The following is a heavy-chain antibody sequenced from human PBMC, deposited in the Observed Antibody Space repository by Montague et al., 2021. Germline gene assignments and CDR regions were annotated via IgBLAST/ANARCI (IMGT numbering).Heavy chain of an antibody. D-gene: IGHD3-22*01. CDR2: IFHNGST. CDR1: GDSINSGRC. V-gene: IGHV4-4*02. CDR3: ARVAAWGYYDTSGPNWFDP. Sequence: SETLSLTCAVCGDSINSGRCWSWVRQPPGKGLEWIGEIFHNGSTTYSPSLKSRVTISMDKSKNQFSLKLTSVTAADTAVYYCARVAAWGYYDTSGPNWFDPWGQGTLVTVSS. J-gene: IGHJ5*02.